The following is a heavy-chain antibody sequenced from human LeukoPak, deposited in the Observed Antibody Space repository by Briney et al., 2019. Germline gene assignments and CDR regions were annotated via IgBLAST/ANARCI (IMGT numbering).Heavy chain of an antibody. CDR2: ISGSGGST. V-gene: IGHV3-23*01. CDR1: GFTFSSYA. D-gene: IGHD3-22*01. J-gene: IGHJ4*02. Sequence: GGSLRLSCAASGFTFSSYAMSGVRQAPGKGLEWVSAISGSGGSTYYADSVKGRFTISRDNSKNTLYLQMNSLRAEDTAVYYCAKEPNIVVAPEYFDYWGQGTLVTVSS. CDR3: AKEPNIVVAPEYFDY.